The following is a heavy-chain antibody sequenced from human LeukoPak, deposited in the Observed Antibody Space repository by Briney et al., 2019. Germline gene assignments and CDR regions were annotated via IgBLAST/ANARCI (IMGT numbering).Heavy chain of an antibody. V-gene: IGHV3-23*01. D-gene: IGHD3-10*01. Sequence: GGSLRLSCAASGFTFSTHAMSWVRQAPGKGLEWVSRTSSTGGTTEYADSVKGRFTISRDTSKNTLYLQMNSLRVEDTAVYYCAKDRSGSGYFDNWGQGTLVTVSS. J-gene: IGHJ4*02. CDR3: AKDRSGSGYFDN. CDR2: TSSTGGTT. CDR1: GFTFSTHA.